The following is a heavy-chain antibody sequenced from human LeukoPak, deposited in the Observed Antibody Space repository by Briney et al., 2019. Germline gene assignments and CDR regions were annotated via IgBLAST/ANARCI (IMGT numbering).Heavy chain of an antibody. V-gene: IGHV1-69*13. D-gene: IGHD2-21*02. CDR2: IIPILGTA. J-gene: IGHJ5*02. CDR3: ARVVGYCGGDCPHSRGFDP. CDR1: GGTFSSYA. Sequence: SVKVSCKASGGTFSSYAISWVRQAPGQGLEWMGGIIPILGTANYAQKFQGRVTITADESTSTAYMELSSLRSEDTAVYYCARVVGYCGGDCPHSRGFDPWGQGTLVTVSS.